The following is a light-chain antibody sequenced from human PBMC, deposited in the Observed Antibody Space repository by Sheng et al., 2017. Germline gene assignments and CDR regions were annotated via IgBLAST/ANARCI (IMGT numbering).Light chain of an antibody. CDR2: GVS. CDR3: SSYTGSATTV. V-gene: IGLV2-14*01. CDR1: SSDVGTYNY. J-gene: IGLJ1*01. Sequence: QSALTQPASVSGSPGQSITISCTGTSSDVGTYNYVSWYQQYPDKAPKLLITGVSYRPSGVSNRFSGSKSGNTASLTISGLQTEDEANYYCSSYTGSATTVFGTGTKVTVL.